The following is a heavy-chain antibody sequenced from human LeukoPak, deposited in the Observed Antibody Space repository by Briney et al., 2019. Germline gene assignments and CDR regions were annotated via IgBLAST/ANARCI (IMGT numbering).Heavy chain of an antibody. Sequence: ASVKASCKASGYTFTGYYMHWVRQAPGQGLEWMGWINPNSGGTNYAQKFQGRVTMTRDTSISTAYMELSRLRSDDTDVYYCARVYWDWDNYFDYWGQGTLVTVSS. CDR1: GYTFTGYY. CDR3: ARVYWDWDNYFDY. J-gene: IGHJ4*02. V-gene: IGHV1-2*02. CDR2: INPNSGGT. D-gene: IGHD3/OR15-3a*01.